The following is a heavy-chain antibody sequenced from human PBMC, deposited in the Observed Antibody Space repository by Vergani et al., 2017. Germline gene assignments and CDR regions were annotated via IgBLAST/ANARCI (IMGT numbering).Heavy chain of an antibody. Sequence: QVQLVESGGGVVQPGRSLRLSCAASGFIFSSYGMHWVRQAPGKGLEWVAVISYDGSNKYYADSVKGRFTISRDNSKNTLYLQMNSLRAEDTAVYYCAKDLGPWIQPEDAFDIWGQGTMVTVSS. CDR3: AKDLGPWIQPEDAFDI. D-gene: IGHD5-18*01. CDR1: GFIFSSYG. CDR2: ISYDGSNK. J-gene: IGHJ3*02. V-gene: IGHV3-30*18.